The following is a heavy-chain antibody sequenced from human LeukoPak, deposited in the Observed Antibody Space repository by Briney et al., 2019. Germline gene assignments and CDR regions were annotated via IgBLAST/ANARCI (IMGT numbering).Heavy chain of an antibody. CDR3: ARVSKSGYVDY. V-gene: IGHV3-72*01. D-gene: IGHD3-3*01. CDR1: GFTFSSYS. Sequence: GGSLRLSCAASGFTFSSYSMNWVRQAPGKGLEWVGRSRNKANSYTTEYAASVKGRFTISRDESENSLCLQMNSLKTDDTAVYYCARVSKSGYVDYWGQGTLVTVSS. J-gene: IGHJ4*02. CDR2: SRNKANSYTT.